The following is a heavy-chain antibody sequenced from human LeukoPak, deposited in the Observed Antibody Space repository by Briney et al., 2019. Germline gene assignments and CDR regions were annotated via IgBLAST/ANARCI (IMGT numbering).Heavy chain of an antibody. CDR2: IYYSGST. J-gene: IGHJ4*02. D-gene: IGHD5-18*01. CDR1: GGSISSGGYY. CDR3: ARGKVSGYGYGYGKCFDY. Sequence: SETLSLTCTASGGSISSGGYYWSWIRQHPGKGLEWIGYIYYSGSTYYNPSLKSRVTISVDTSKNQFSLKLSSVTAADTAVYYCARGKVSGYGYGYGKCFDYWGQGTLVTVSS. V-gene: IGHV4-31*03.